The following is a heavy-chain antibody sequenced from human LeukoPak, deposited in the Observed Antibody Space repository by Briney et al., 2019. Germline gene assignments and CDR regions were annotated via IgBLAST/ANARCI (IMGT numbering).Heavy chain of an antibody. CDR2: IYYSGST. CDR1: GASTSSGGYY. Sequence: SETLSLTCSVSGASTSSGGYYWGWIRQPPGKGLEWIGSIYYSGSTYYNPSLKSRVTISVDTSKNQFSLKLSSVTAADTAVYYCARHYRKLGLHWFDPWGQGTLVTVSS. V-gene: IGHV4-39*01. CDR3: ARHYRKLGLHWFDP. D-gene: IGHD7-27*01. J-gene: IGHJ5*02.